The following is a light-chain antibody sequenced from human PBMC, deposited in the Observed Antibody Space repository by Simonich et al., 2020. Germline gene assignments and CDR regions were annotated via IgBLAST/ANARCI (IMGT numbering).Light chain of an antibody. CDR2: KAS. CDR1: VLAKKC. J-gene: IGLJ3*02. CDR3: YSAADNNRV. V-gene: IGLV3-27*01. Sequence: SYELTQPSSVSVSPGQTARLTCSDDVLAKKCARWFQQKPGQAPVLVIYKASERPSGIPERFSGSSSGTTVTLTISGAQVEDEADYYCYSAADNNRVFGGGTKLTVL.